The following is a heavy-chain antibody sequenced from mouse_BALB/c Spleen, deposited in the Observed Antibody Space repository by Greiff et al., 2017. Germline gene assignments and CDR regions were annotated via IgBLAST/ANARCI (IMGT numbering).Heavy chain of an antibody. V-gene: IGHV2-9*02. CDR3: ARAEYYYGSSYGYFDV. J-gene: IGHJ1*01. CDR2: IWAGGST. Sequence: VHLVESGPGLVAPSQSLSITCTVSGFSLTSYGVHWVRQPPGKGLEWLGVIWAGGSTNYNSALMSRLSISKDNSKSQVFLKMNSLQTDDTAMYYCARAEYYYGSSYGYFDVWGAGTTVTVSS. CDR1: GFSLTSYG. D-gene: IGHD1-1*01.